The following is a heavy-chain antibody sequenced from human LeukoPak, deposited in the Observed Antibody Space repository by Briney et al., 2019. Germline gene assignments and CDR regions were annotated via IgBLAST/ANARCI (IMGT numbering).Heavy chain of an antibody. CDR3: ARVYTIMADILDH. J-gene: IGHJ4*02. Sequence: SETLSLTCTVSGDSISRGSFSWTWIRQAPGKGLEWIGYIYPRGSTYYNPSLKSRVNLSIDKSSNQFSLDLASVTAADTAVYYCARVYTIMADILDHWGQGALVTVSS. D-gene: IGHD5-24*01. V-gene: IGHV4-30-2*01. CDR1: GDSISRGSFS. CDR2: IYPRGST.